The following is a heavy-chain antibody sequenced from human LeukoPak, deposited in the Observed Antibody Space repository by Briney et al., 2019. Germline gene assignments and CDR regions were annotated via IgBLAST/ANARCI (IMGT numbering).Heavy chain of an antibody. CDR2: ISGSGGST. CDR3: AKGLSISRLYWFDP. CDR1: GFTFSSYA. J-gene: IGHJ5*02. V-gene: IGHV3-23*01. D-gene: IGHD3-3*02. Sequence: PGGSLRLSCAASGFTFSSYAMSWVRQAPGKGLEWVSAISGSGGSTYYADSVKGRFTISRDNSKNTLCLQMNSLRAEDTAVYYCAKGLSISRLYWFDPWGQGTLVTVSS.